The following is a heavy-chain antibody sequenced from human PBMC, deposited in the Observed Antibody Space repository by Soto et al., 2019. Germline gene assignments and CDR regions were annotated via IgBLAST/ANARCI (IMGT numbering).Heavy chain of an antibody. CDR3: ARGGTTGGLDV. V-gene: IGHV3-30*19. CDR2: TAYDGSDK. CDR1: GFTFRSYV. D-gene: IGHD3-16*01. Sequence: QVQLVESGGGVVQPGTSLRVSCVGSGFTFRSYVIHWVRQAPGKGLEWVALTAYDGSDKYYGDSVRGRFTISRDNSRNTVDLQMDSRRLEDTDLSYCARGGTTGGLDVWGQGTLVSVSS. J-gene: IGHJ1*01.